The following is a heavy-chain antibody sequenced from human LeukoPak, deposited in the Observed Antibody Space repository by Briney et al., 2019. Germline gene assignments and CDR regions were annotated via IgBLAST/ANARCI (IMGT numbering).Heavy chain of an antibody. CDR1: GGSISSYY. V-gene: IGHV4-59*01. Sequence: SETLSLTSTVSGGSISSYYWSWIRQPPGKGLEWIGYIYYSGSTNYNPSLKSRVAISVDTSKNQFSLKLSSVTAADTAVYYCARGSSGWSKVNWFDPWGQGTLVTVSS. CDR3: ARGSSGWSKVNWFDP. J-gene: IGHJ5*02. CDR2: IYYSGST. D-gene: IGHD6-19*01.